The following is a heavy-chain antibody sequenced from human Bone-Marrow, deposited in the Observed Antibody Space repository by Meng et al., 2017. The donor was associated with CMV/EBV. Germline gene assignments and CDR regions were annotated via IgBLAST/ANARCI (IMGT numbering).Heavy chain of an antibody. Sequence: GESLKISCAASGFTFSRYWMHWARQAPGKGLVWVSCINTDGSVTRYADSVKGRFTISRDNAKNTLYLQMNSLRLEDTAVYYCARTTLFDFWGQGALVTVSS. J-gene: IGHJ4*02. CDR1: GFTFSRYW. V-gene: IGHV3-74*01. CDR3: ARTTLFDF. CDR2: INTDGSVT. D-gene: IGHD1-14*01.